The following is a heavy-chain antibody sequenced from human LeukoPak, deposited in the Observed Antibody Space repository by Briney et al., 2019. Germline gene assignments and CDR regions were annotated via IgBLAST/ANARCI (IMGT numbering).Heavy chain of an antibody. D-gene: IGHD6-13*01. V-gene: IGHV3-30*02. J-gene: IGHJ4*02. Sequence: GRSLRLSCAASGFTFSSYGMHWVRQAPGKGLEWVAFIRYDGSNKYYADSVKGRFTISRDNSKNTLYLQMNSLRAEDTAVYYCAKDIATGYSSSWSPDYWGQGTLVTVSS. CDR1: GFTFSSYG. CDR3: AKDIATGYSSSWSPDY. CDR2: IRYDGSNK.